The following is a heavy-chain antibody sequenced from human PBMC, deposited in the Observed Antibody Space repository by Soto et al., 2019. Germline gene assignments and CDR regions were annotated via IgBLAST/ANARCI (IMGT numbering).Heavy chain of an antibody. CDR2: IYPGDSDT. J-gene: IGHJ6*02. CDR1: GYSFTSYW. D-gene: IGHD6-19*01. Sequence: GESLKISCKGSGYSFTSYWIGWVRQMPGKGLEWMGIIYPGDSDTRYSPSFQGQVTISADKSISTAYLQWSSLKASDTAMYYCARLSSGWRNYYYYGMDVWGQGTTVTVSS. CDR3: ARLSSGWRNYYYYGMDV. V-gene: IGHV5-51*01.